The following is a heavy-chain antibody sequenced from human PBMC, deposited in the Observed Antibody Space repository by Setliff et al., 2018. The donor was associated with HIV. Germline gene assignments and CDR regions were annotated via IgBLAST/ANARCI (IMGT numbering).Heavy chain of an antibody. J-gene: IGHJ5*02. Sequence: ASVNVSCKVSGYTLTELSIHWVRQTFGKGLEWMGGFDPEDGEAIYAQKFQGRVTMTEDTSTDTAYMELSSLTSEDTAVYYCARDSDISSWFGTHNWFDPWGQGTLVTVSS. V-gene: IGHV1-24*01. CDR3: ARDSDISSWFGTHNWFDP. D-gene: IGHD6-13*01. CDR2: FDPEDGEA. CDR1: GYTLTELS.